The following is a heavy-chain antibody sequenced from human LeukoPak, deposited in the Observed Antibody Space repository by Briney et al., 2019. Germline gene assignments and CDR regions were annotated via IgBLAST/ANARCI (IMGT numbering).Heavy chain of an antibody. CDR1: GGSISGYY. CDR2: IYNSGST. CDR3: ARYGSGTYPRFDY. D-gene: IGHD3-10*01. V-gene: IGHV4-59*08. J-gene: IGHJ4*02. Sequence: SETLSLTCTVSGGSISGYYWSWIRQSPGKGLEWIAYIYNSGSTNYNPSLQSRVTISVDTSKNQFSLNLSSVTAADTAVYYCARYGSGTYPRFDYWGQGTLVTVSS.